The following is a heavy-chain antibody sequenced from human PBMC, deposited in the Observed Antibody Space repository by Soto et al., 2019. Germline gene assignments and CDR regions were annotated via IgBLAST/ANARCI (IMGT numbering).Heavy chain of an antibody. J-gene: IGHJ4*02. V-gene: IGHV3-15*01. CDR2: IKSKTDGGTT. Sequence: PGGSLRLSCAASGFTFSNAWMSWVRQAPGKGLEWVGRIKSKTDGGTTDYPAPVKGRFTISREDSKSTLYLQMNSLKTEDTAVYYCTTLITMVRGVIAGNYYWGQGTLVPVSS. CDR1: GFTFSNAW. CDR3: TTLITMVRGVIAGNYY. D-gene: IGHD3-10*01.